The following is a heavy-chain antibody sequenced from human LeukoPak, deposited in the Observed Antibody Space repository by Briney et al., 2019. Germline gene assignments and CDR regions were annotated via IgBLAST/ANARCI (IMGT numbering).Heavy chain of an antibody. V-gene: IGHV4-59*12. J-gene: IGHJ4*02. CDR2: IFYSGRT. CDR1: GGSISSDH. Sequence: SETLSLTCTVSGGSISSDHWNWIRQPPGKGLEWIGCIFYSGRTYYNPSLKSRVTISVDMSKSQFSLRLTSVTAADTAVYYCARGSLRLDYWGQGSLVTVSS. CDR3: ARGSLRLDY.